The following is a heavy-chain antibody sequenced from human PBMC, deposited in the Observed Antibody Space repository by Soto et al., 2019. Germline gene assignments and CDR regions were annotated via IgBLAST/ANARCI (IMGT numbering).Heavy chain of an antibody. D-gene: IGHD6-19*01. CDR2: INSDGSST. Sequence: GGSLRLSCASSGFTFSTYWMHLVRQAPGKGLVWISRINSDGSSTKYADSVKGRFTISRDNAKDTLYLQMNSLRAEDTAVYYCTRGSGYSSGNFDYWGQGALVTVSS. CDR1: GFTFSTYW. J-gene: IGHJ4*02. V-gene: IGHV3-74*03. CDR3: TRGSGYSSGNFDY.